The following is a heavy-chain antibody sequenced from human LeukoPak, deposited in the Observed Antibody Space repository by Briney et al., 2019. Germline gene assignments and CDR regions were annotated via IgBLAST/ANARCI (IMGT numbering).Heavy chain of an antibody. J-gene: IGHJ1*01. CDR2: ISYSGDT. D-gene: IGHD6-19*01. CDR1: GGSISSYY. V-gene: IGHV4-59*01. CDR3: ARGSGWYPH. Sequence: SETLSLTCTVSGGSISSYYWSWIRQPPGKGLEWIGYISYSGDTKYNPSLKSRLSMSVDTSKNQCSLMLTSVTAADTAVYYCARGSGWYPHWGQGTLVTVSS.